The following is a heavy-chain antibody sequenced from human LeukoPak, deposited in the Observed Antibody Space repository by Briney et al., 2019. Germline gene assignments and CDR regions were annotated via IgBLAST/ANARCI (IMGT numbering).Heavy chain of an antibody. V-gene: IGHV4-34*01. Sequence: MPSETLSLTCAVYGVSFSGYYWSWLRQPPGKGLEWIGEINHSGSTNYNPSLKSRVTISVDTSKNQFSLKLSSVTAADTAVYYCASANPFGELYETYNWFDSWGQGTLVTVSS. CDR1: GVSFSGYY. CDR2: INHSGST. D-gene: IGHD3-10*01. J-gene: IGHJ5*01. CDR3: ASANPFGELYETYNWFDS.